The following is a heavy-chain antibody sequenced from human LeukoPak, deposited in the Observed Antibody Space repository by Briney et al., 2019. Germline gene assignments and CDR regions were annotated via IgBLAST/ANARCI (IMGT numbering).Heavy chain of an antibody. V-gene: IGHV5-51*01. J-gene: IGHJ6*02. CDR2: INPGDSDT. CDR3: ARQGDAVVTDV. D-gene: IGHD4-23*01. CDR1: GYSFSNYW. Sequence: GESLKISCKGSGYSFSNYWIGWVRQMPGKGLEWMAFINPGDSDTRYSPSFQGHVTISVDKSINTAYLQWGSLKASDTAMYYCARQGDAVVTDVWGQGTTVIVSS.